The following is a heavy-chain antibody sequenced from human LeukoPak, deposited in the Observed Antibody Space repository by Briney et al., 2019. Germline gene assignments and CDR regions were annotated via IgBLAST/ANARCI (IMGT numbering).Heavy chain of an antibody. CDR2: IHPSEGF. V-gene: IGHV4-34*01. Sequence: SETLSLTCDVYGGSCDDYYSSWIRQPPGKGLEWLGEIHPSEGFYYNSSLVSRVTISIDPSKTHFSLRLASVTAADTAFYYCARGRDRSKAGDHWGQGSLVTVSS. CDR1: GGSCDDYY. J-gene: IGHJ4*02. CDR3: ARGRDRSKAGDH. D-gene: IGHD5-24*01.